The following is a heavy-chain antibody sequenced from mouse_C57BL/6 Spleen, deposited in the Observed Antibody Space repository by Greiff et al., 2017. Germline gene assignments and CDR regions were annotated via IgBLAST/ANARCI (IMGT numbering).Heavy chain of an antibody. CDR1: GYTFTSYW. J-gene: IGHJ1*03. D-gene: IGHD1-1*01. CDR2: IYPGNSDT. CDR3: TRYYYGSSFCWYFEG. Sequence: VQLQQSGTVLARPGASVKMSCKTSGYTFTSYWMHWVKQRPGQGLEWIGDIYPGNSDTSYNQKFKGKAKLTAVTSASTAYMELSSLTNEDSAVYYCTRYYYGSSFCWYFEGWGTGTTVTVSS. V-gene: IGHV1-5*01.